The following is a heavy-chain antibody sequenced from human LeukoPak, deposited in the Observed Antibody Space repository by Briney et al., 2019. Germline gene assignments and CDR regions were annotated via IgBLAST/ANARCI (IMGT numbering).Heavy chain of an antibody. J-gene: IGHJ4*02. V-gene: IGHV3-20*04. CDR3: AREVRYFDWLLPDLEYYFDY. CDR1: GFTFDDYG. Sequence: GGSLRLSCAASGFTFDDYGMSWVRQAPGKGLEWVSGINWNGGSTGYADSVKGRFTISRDNAKNSLYPQMNSLRAEDTALYYCAREVRYFDWLLPDLEYYFDYWGQGTLVTVSS. CDR2: INWNGGST. D-gene: IGHD3-9*01.